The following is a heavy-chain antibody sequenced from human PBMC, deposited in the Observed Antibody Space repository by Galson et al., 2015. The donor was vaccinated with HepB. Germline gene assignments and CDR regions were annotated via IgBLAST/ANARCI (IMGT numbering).Heavy chain of an antibody. V-gene: IGHV3-21*01. CDR3: ARDLGYYYDSSGYPRAFDI. J-gene: IGHJ3*02. D-gene: IGHD3-22*01. CDR2: ISSSSSYI. Sequence: SLRLSCAASGFTFSSYSMNWVRQAPGKGLEWVSSISSSSSYIYYADSVKGRFTISRDNAKNSLYLQMNSLRAEDTAVYYCARDLGYYYDSSGYPRAFDIWGQGTMVTVSS. CDR1: GFTFSSYS.